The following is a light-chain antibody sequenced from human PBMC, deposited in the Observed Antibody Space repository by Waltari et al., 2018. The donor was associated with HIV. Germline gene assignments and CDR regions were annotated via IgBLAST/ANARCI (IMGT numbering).Light chain of an antibody. CDR2: EVR. J-gene: IGLJ2*01. CDR3: SSYPSSSSPH. Sequence: APTQPASVSATPGQSTTISCTRSSSDVGGYNTVPWYQQRPGKAPKLMIYEVRNRPSGVANRFSGSKSGNTASLTISGLQAEGGADYYCSSYPSSSSPHFGRGTKLTVL. V-gene: IGLV2-14*01. CDR1: SSDVGGYNT.